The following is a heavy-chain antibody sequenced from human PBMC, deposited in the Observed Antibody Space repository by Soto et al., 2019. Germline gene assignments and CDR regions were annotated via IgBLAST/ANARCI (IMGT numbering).Heavy chain of an antibody. CDR1: GFTFSSSA. CDR2: ISGSGGST. CDR3: AKGMNIVATQFDY. J-gene: IGHJ4*02. Sequence: GGSLRLSCAASGFTFSSSAMNWVRQAPGKGLEWVSGISGSGGSTYYADSVKGRFTASRDNSKNTLYLQMNSLRAEDTAVYYCAKGMNIVATQFDYWGQGTLVTVSS. D-gene: IGHD5-12*01. V-gene: IGHV3-23*01.